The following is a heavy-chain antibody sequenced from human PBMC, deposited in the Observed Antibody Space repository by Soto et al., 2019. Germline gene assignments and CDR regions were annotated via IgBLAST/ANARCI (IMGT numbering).Heavy chain of an antibody. Sequence: GASGKVSCKAPGGTFSSNAISWVRHAPGQGNEWMGGIIPIFGTANYAQKFQGRVTITADESTSTAYMELSSLRSEDTAVYYCALLSDSSTWPKAFVIWRQGTMVTV. CDR2: IIPIFGTA. J-gene: IGHJ3*02. CDR3: ALLSDSSTWPKAFVI. D-gene: IGHD6-13*01. V-gene: IGHV1-69*13. CDR1: GGTFSSNA.